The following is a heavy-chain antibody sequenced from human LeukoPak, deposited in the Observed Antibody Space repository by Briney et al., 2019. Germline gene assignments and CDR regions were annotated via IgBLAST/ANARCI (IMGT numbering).Heavy chain of an antibody. J-gene: IGHJ5*02. V-gene: IGHV3-66*01. D-gene: IGHD2-15*01. CDR2: IYSGGRT. CDR3: ARDPRNVGLAP. Sequence: PGGSLRLSCVASGFTVSSNYMSWVRQAPGKGLEWVSVIYSGGRTYYADSVKGRFTISRDNSKNTLYLQMNSLRVEDTAVYYCARDPRNVGLAPWGQGTLVTVSS. CDR1: GFTVSSNY.